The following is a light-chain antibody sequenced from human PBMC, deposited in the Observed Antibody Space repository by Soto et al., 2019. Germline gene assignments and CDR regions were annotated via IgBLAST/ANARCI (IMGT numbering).Light chain of an antibody. V-gene: IGLV2-11*01. CDR3: CSYAGSNTLEV. J-gene: IGLJ2*01. Sequence: QSALTQPRSVSGSPGQSVTISCTGTSSDVGGYNYVSWYQQHPGKAPKVMIYDVSKRPSGVPDRFSGSKSGNTASLTISGLQSEDEADYYCCSYAGSNTLEVFGGGTKVTVL. CDR1: SSDVGGYNY. CDR2: DVS.